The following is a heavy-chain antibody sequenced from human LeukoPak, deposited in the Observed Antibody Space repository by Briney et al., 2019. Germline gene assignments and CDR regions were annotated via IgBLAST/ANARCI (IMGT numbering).Heavy chain of an antibody. J-gene: IGHJ4*02. CDR2: VTGSGGST. Sequence: PGGSLRLSCAASGFIFSTYVMSWVRQAPGKGLEWVSTVTGSGGSTYYADSVKGRFTISRDNSKNTLYLQMNSLRAEDTAVYYCAKEGGDFWSGTRPDYWGQGTLVTVSS. V-gene: IGHV3-23*01. CDR3: AKEGGDFWSGTRPDY. CDR1: GFIFSTYV. D-gene: IGHD3-3*01.